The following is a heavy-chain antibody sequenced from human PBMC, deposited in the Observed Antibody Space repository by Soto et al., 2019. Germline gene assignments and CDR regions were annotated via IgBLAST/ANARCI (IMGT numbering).Heavy chain of an antibody. D-gene: IGHD3-22*01. CDR1: CGSLNRGGFF. Sequence: TLSPTSAVFCGSLNRGGFFLSWVRQHPGEGAEGIGYIYYSGSTYYNPSLKSRVTISVDTSKNQFSLKLSSVTAADTAVYYCARDQGDDYYDSSGYPHDAFDIWGQGTMVTVSS. CDR3: ARDQGDDYYDSSGYPHDAFDI. J-gene: IGHJ3*02. V-gene: IGHV4-31*11. CDR2: IYYSGST.